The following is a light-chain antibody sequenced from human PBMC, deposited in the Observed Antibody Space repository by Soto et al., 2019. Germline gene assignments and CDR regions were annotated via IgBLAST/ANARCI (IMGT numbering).Light chain of an antibody. Sequence: MTQSPSSLSASLGDRVAITCRASQSISRSLAWYQQKPGQAPRLLISDASTRATGIPARFSGSGSGTEFTLTISSLQSEDFALYYCHQYNSWPPGTFGQGTKVDIK. CDR3: HQYNSWPPGT. CDR2: DAS. CDR1: QSISRS. J-gene: IGKJ2*01. V-gene: IGKV3-15*01.